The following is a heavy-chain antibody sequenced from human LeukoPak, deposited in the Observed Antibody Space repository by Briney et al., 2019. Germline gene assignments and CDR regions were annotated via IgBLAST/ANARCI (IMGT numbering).Heavy chain of an antibody. CDR3: ARGPTA. V-gene: IGHV4-61*02. CDR1: GGSISSGSYY. J-gene: IGHJ5*02. Sequence: SETLSLTCTVSGGSISSGSYYWRWIRQPAGKGLEWIGRIYTSGSTNYNPSLKSRVTISVDTSKNQFSLKLSSVTAADTAVYYCARGPTAWGQGTLVTVSS. D-gene: IGHD4-11*01. CDR2: IYTSGST.